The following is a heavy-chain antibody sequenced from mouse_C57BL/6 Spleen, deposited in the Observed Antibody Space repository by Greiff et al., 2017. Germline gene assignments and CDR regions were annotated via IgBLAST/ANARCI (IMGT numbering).Heavy chain of an antibody. V-gene: IGHV1-69*01. CDR3: ARCGEWFAY. J-gene: IGHJ3*01. CDR2: IDPSDSYT. CDR1: GYTFTSYW. Sequence: QVQLQQPGAELVMPGASVKLSCKASGYTFTSYWMNWVKQRPGQGLEWIGEIDPSDSYTNYNRRFKGKSTLTVDKSSSTAYMQLSSLTSEDSAVYYCARCGEWFAYWGQGTLVTVSA.